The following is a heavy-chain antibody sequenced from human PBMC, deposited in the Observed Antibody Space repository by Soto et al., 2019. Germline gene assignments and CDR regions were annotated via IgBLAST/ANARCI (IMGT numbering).Heavy chain of an antibody. Sequence: EVQLVESGGGLVQPGGSLRLSCAASGFTFSSYWMSWVRQAPGKGLEWVANIKQDGSEKYYVDSVKGRFTISRDNAKNSLYLQMNSLRAEDTAVYYCARGGGWYRIAPDNWFDPWGQGTLVTVSS. CDR3: ARGGGWYRIAPDNWFDP. V-gene: IGHV3-7*01. CDR2: IKQDGSEK. J-gene: IGHJ5*02. CDR1: GFTFSSYW. D-gene: IGHD6-19*01.